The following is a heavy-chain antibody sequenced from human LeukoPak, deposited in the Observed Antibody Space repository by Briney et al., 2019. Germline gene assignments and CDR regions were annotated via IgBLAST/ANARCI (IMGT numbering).Heavy chain of an antibody. CDR2: IYPGDSDT. CDR1: GYSFTSYW. J-gene: IGHJ4*02. CDR3: ARVPDKWELRRNYFDY. V-gene: IGHV5-51*01. D-gene: IGHD1-26*01. Sequence: GESLKISCKGSGYSFTSYWIGWVRQMPGKGLEWMGIIYPGDSDTRYSPSFQGQVTISADKSISTAYLQWSSLKASDTAMYYCARVPDKWELRRNYFDYWGQGTLVTVSS.